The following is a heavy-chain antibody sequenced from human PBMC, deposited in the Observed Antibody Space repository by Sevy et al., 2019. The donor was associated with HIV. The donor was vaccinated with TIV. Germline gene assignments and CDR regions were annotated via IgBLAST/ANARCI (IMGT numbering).Heavy chain of an antibody. J-gene: IGHJ6*03. V-gene: IGHV3-23*01. CDR1: GLTFSSYA. CDR2: ISGSGGST. CDR3: AKVYCSGGSCYSGGYYYYYMDV. D-gene: IGHD2-15*01. Sequence: GGSLRLSCAASGLTFSSYAMSWVRQAPGKGLEWVSSISGSGGSTYYADSVKGRFTISRDNSKNTLYLQMNSLRAEDTAVYYCAKVYCSGGSCYSGGYYYYYMDVWGKGTTVTVSS.